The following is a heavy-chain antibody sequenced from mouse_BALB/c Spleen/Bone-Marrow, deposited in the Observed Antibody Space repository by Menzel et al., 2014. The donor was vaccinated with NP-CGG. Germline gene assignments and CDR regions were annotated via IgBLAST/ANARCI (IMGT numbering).Heavy chain of an antibody. Sequence: EVQGVESGGGLVQPGGSLKLSCAASGFTFSSYIMSWVRQTPEKRLEWVAYISNGGDNTYYPDTVKGRFIISRDNAKNTLCLQMSSLKSEDTAMYYCVRHRYDVYYFDYWGQGTTLTVSS. V-gene: IGHV5-12-2*01. CDR1: GFTFSSYI. J-gene: IGHJ2*01. CDR2: ISNGGDNT. CDR3: VRHRYDVYYFDY. D-gene: IGHD2-14*01.